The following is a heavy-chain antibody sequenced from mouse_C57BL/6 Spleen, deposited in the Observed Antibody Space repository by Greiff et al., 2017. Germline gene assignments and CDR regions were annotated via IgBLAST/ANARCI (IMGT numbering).Heavy chain of an antibody. CDR1: GYSFTDYN. J-gene: IGHJ4*01. CDR3: ARPYYSNYDYAMDY. CDR2: INPNYGTT. Sequence: EVKLQQSGPELVKPGASVKISCKASGYSFTDYNMNWVKQSNGKSLEWIGVINPNYGTTSYNQKFKGKATLTVDQSSSTAYMQLNSLTSEDSAVYYCARPYYSNYDYAMDYWGQGTSVTVSS. V-gene: IGHV1-39*01. D-gene: IGHD2-5*01.